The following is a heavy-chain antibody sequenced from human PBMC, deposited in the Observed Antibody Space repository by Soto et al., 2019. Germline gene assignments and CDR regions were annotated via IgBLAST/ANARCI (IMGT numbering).Heavy chain of an antibody. V-gene: IGHV3-11*05. CDR1: GFTYSDYY. J-gene: IGHJ4*02. CDR3: ARDYWDNYFDY. CDR2: ISTTSTYT. D-gene: IGHD2-8*02. Sequence: GGSLRLSCAASGFTYSDYYMGWIRQTPGKGLEWVSYISTTSTYTKYADSVKGRFTISRDNAKNSLYLQMNSLRAGDTAVYYCARDYWDNYFDYWGQGTLVTVSS.